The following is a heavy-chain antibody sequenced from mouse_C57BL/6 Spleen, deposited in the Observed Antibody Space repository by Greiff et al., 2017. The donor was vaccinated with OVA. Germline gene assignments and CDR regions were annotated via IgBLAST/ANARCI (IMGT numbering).Heavy chain of an antibody. CDR2: IYWDDDK. Sequence: QVTLKESGPGILQSSQTLSLTCSFSGFSLSTSGMGVSWIRQPSGKGLEWLAHIYWDDDKRYNPSLKSRLPISKDTSRNQVFLKITSVDTADTATDYCARGYYYGSSYDFDYWGQGTTLTVSS. D-gene: IGHD1-1*01. V-gene: IGHV8-12*01. J-gene: IGHJ2*01. CDR3: ARGYYYGSSYDFDY. CDR1: GFSLSTSGMG.